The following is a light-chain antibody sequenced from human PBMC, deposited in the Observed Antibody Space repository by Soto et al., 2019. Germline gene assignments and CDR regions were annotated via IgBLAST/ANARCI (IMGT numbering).Light chain of an antibody. CDR2: DAS. J-gene: IGKJ4*02. CDR3: QQRSHWPG. CDR1: QSVSSY. Sequence: EIVLTQSPATLSLSPGERATLSCRASQSVSSYLAWYQQKPGQAPRLLIYDASNRATGITDRFSGSESGTDFTLTISSLEPEDFAVYCCQQRSHWPGFGGGPKVEIK. V-gene: IGKV3-11*01.